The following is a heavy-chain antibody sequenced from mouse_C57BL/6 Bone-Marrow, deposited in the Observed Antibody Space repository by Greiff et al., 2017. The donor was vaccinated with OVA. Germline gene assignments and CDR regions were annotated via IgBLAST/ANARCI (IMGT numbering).Heavy chain of an antibody. D-gene: IGHD2-2*01. CDR1: GFSFTSYG. CDR2: IWRGGST. J-gene: IGHJ3*01. CDR3: AERGYGYGSWFAY. Sequence: VQLQESGPGLVQPSQSLSITCTVSGFSFTSYGVHWVRQSPGKGLEWLGVIWRGGSTDYNAAFMSRLSITKDNSKSQVFFKMNSLQADDTAIYYCAERGYGYGSWFAYWGQGTLVTVSA. V-gene: IGHV2-5*01.